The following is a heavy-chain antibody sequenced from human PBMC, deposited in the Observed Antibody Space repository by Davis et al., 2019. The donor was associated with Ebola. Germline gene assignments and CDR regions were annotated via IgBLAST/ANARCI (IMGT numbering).Heavy chain of an antibody. CDR2: IYYSGST. D-gene: IGHD3-16*02. CDR3: ARRYRDNYGMDV. CDR1: GVSFSGSY. Sequence: SETLSLTCAVYGVSFSGSYWSWIRQSPGNGLEWIGSIYYSGSTYYNPSLKSRVTISVDTSKNQFSLKLSSVTAADTAVYYCARRYRDNYGMDVWGQGTTVTVSS. J-gene: IGHJ6*02. V-gene: IGHV4-34*01.